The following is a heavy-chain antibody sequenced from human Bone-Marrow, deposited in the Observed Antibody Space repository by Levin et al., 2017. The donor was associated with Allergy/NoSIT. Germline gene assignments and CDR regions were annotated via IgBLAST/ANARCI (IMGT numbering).Heavy chain of an antibody. J-gene: IGHJ6*02. D-gene: IGHD3-9*01. CDR2: IDWVDDK. CDR3: EQVTQTYDSLTAYYDYSMDV. V-gene: IGHV2-70*19. Sequence: RRSGPTLVKPTQTLTLTCTVSGFSLTTRGMCVSWVRQPPGKALEWLARIDWVDDKHYSISLKTRLTISKDTSKHQVVLTMTNMDPVDTGTNYGEQVTQTYDSLTAYYDYSMDVWGQRTTVTSSS. CDR1: GFSLTTRGMC.